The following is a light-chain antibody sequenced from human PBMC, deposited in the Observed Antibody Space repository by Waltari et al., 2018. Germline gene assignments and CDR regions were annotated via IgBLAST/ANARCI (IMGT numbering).Light chain of an antibody. CDR3: CSYTTTGPVV. V-gene: IGLV2-14*03. CDR1: SSDLGTYNY. Sequence: QSVLTQPASVSGSPGQSITISCTGTSSDLGTYNYVSWYQQHPGRATKLIIFDVNVPPSWVSNRFSGSKSGTTPFLTISGLQTEDEGHFYCCSYTTTGPVVFGGGTKLTVL. CDR2: DVN. J-gene: IGLJ2*01.